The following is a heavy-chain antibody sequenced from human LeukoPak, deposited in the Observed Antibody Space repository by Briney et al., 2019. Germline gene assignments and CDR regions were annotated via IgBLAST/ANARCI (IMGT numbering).Heavy chain of an antibody. Sequence: PGGSLRLSCTASGFTFSHYSMNWVRQAPEKGLEWVSYISSSSTIIYYADSVKGRFTISRDNAKNSLYLQMNSLRAEDTAVYYCARDGDYYGSGSPPFDYWGQGTLVTVSS. D-gene: IGHD3-10*01. J-gene: IGHJ4*02. CDR3: ARDGDYYGSGSPPFDY. CDR2: ISSSSTII. CDR1: GFTFSHYS. V-gene: IGHV3-48*01.